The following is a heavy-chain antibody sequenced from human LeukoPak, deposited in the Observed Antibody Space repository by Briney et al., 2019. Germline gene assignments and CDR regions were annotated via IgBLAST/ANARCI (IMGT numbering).Heavy chain of an antibody. V-gene: IGHV1-69*13. CDR2: IIPIFGTA. J-gene: IGHJ4*02. D-gene: IGHD6-19*01. CDR3: ASGIAVAPGYFDY. CDR1: GGTFISYA. Sequence: ASVKVSCKASGGTFISYAISWVRQAPGQGLEWMGGIIPIFGTANYAQKFQGRVTITADESTSTAYMELSSLRSEDTAVYYCASGIAVAPGYFDYWGQGTLVTVSS.